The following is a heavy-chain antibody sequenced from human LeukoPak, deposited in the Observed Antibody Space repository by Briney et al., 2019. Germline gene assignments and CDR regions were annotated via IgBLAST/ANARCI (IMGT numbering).Heavy chain of an antibody. Sequence: PGGSLRLSCAASGFTFSSSAMSWVRQAPGKGLEWVSTISGGGGSTYYADSVKGRFTISRDNSKNTLYLQMNSLRAEDTAVYYCANHFSGRYYYGMDVWGKGTTVTVSS. J-gene: IGHJ6*04. CDR2: ISGGGGST. CDR1: GFTFSSSA. V-gene: IGHV3-23*01. D-gene: IGHD6-19*01. CDR3: ANHFSGRYYYGMDV.